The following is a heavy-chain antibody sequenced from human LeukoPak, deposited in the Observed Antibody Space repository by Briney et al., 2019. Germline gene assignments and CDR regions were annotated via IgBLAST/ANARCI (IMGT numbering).Heavy chain of an antibody. V-gene: IGHV4-30-2*01. CDR1: GGSISSGGYS. D-gene: IGHD3-10*01. CDR2: IDHRGCT. J-gene: IGHJ4*02. CDR3: ARDSGGVGHFDY. Sequence: SETLSVTCAVPGGSISSGGYSGSWIRQPPGKCLEWNGYIDHRGCTDYTPSLKSRVTISVDRSKNQFSLKLSSVTAAVTAVYYCARDSGGVGHFDYWGQGTLVTVSS.